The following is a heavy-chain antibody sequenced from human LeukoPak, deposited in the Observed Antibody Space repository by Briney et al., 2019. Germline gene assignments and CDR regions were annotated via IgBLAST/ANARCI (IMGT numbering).Heavy chain of an antibody. D-gene: IGHD2-21*02. CDR2: INHSGST. V-gene: IGHV4-34*01. CDR3: ARGRGLLTYCGGDCYHSWRQGAYFDY. J-gene: IGHJ4*02. Sequence: SETLSLTCAVYGGSFSGYYWSWIRQPPGKGLEWIGEINHSGSTNYNPSLKSRVTISVDTSKNQFSLKLSSVTAAAAAVYYCARGRGLLTYCGGDCYHSWRQGAYFDYWGQGTLVTVSS. CDR1: GGSFSGYY.